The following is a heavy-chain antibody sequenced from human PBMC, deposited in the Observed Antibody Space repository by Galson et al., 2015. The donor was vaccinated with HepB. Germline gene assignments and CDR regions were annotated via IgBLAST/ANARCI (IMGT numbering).Heavy chain of an antibody. D-gene: IGHD6-13*01. CDR2: IYHSGST. CDR1: GGSISSSNW. CDR3: ARERGGRTPATLIAGAFTRHAFDI. Sequence: TLSLTCAVSGGSISSSNWWSWVRQPPGKGLEWIGEIYHSGSTNYNPSLKSRVTISVDKSKNQFSLKLSSVTAADTAVYYCARERGGRTPATLIAGAFTRHAFDIWGQGTMVTVSS. J-gene: IGHJ3*02. V-gene: IGHV4-4*02.